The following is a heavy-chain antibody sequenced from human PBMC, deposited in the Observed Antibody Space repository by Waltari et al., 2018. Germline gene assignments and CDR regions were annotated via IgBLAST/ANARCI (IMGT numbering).Heavy chain of an antibody. D-gene: IGHD5-18*01. CDR1: GGTFSSYA. J-gene: IGHJ5*02. CDR2: LSPSLGIA. CDR3: ARDIGDTANNWFDP. Sequence: QVQLVQSGAEVKKPGSSVKVSCKASGGTFSSYAISWVRQAPGQGLEWMAGLSPSLGIANYTQTCQGRVTMKSDKSTSTSYRELSSLGSEDTAVYYCARDIGDTANNWFDPWGQGTLVTVSS. V-gene: IGHV1-69*10.